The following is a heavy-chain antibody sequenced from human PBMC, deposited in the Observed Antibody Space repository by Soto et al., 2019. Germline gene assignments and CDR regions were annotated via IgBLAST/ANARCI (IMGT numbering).Heavy chain of an antibody. D-gene: IGHD3-3*01. Sequence: QVQLVESGGGVVQPGRSLRLSCAASGFTFSSYAMHWVRQAPGKGLEWVAVISYDGSNKYYADSVKGRFTISRDNSKNTLYLQMNSLRAEDTAVYYCARGEDYDFWSGYFEGDYWGQGTLVTVSS. V-gene: IGHV3-30-3*01. CDR3: ARGEDYDFWSGYFEGDY. CDR2: ISYDGSNK. CDR1: GFTFSSYA. J-gene: IGHJ4*02.